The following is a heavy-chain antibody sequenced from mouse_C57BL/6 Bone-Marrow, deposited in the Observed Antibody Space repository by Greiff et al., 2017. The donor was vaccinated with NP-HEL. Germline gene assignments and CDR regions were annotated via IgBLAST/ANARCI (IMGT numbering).Heavy chain of an antibody. Sequence: VMLVESGPGLVAPSQSLSITCTISWVRQPPGKGLEWLGVIWTGGGTNYNSALKSRLSISKDNSKSQVFLKMNSLQTDDTARYYCARKDYSNYGRVWYFDVWGTGTTVTVSS. D-gene: IGHD2-5*01. V-gene: IGHV2-9-1*01. CDR2: IWTGGGT. CDR3: ARKDYSNYGRVWYFDV. J-gene: IGHJ1*03.